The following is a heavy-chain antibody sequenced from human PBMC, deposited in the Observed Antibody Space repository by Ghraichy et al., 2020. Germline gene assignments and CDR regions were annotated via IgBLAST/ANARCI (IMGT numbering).Heavy chain of an antibody. D-gene: IGHD1-26*01. Sequence: GESLNISCAASGFTFSSYAMSWVRQAPGKGLEWVSAISGSGGSTYYADSVKGRFTISRDNSKNTLYLQMNSLRAEDTAVYYCAARGGGGSYSGGYYFDYWGQGTLVTVSS. CDR2: ISGSGGST. CDR1: GFTFSSYA. CDR3: AARGGGGSYSGGYYFDY. V-gene: IGHV3-23*01. J-gene: IGHJ4*02.